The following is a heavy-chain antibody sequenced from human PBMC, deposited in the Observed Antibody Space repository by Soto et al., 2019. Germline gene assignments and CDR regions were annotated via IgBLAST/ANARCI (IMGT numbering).Heavy chain of an antibody. D-gene: IGHD3-3*01. CDR3: AKTPLTILPGISWFAP. CDR1: GFTFNSYA. CDR2: ISASGDST. J-gene: IGHJ5*02. V-gene: IGHV3-23*01. Sequence: PGGSLRLSCAASGFTFNSYAMSWVRQAPGKGLEWVSAISASGDSTYYADAVKGRFTISRDNSKNTLYLEMNSLRAEDTALYYCAKTPLTILPGISWFAPWGHGTLVTVSS.